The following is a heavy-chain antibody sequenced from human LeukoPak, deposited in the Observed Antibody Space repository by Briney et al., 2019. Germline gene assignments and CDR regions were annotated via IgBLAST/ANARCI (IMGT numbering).Heavy chain of an antibody. J-gene: IGHJ6*02. D-gene: IGHD3-10*01. Sequence: SETLSLTCTVSGGSISSYYWSWIRQPAGKGLEWIGRIHTSGSTNYNPSLKSRVTMSVDTSKNQFSLKLSSVTAADTAVCYCAATGPTLLWFGEEYYYGMDVWGQGTTVTVSS. CDR3: AATGPTLLWFGEEYYYGMDV. CDR1: GGSISSYY. CDR2: IHTSGST. V-gene: IGHV4-4*07.